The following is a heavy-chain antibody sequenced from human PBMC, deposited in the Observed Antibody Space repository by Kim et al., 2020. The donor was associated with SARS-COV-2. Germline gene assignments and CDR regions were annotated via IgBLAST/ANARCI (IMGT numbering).Heavy chain of an antibody. Sequence: SQTLSLTCAISGDSVSSNSAAWNWIRQSPSRGLEWLGRTYYRSKWYNEYAVSVKGRITLNQDTSKNQFSLQLNSVTPEDTAVYYCARITETWFDPWGPGTLVTVSS. J-gene: IGHJ5*02. CDR2: TYYRSKWYN. CDR1: GDSVSSNSAA. V-gene: IGHV6-1*01. CDR3: ARITETWFDP. D-gene: IGHD1-20*01.